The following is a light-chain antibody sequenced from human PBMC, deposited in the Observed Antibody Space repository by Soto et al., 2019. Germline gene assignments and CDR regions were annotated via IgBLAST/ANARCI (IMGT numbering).Light chain of an antibody. Sequence: ILLTQSPGTLSLSPGESAALSCRASQSVDNYLAWNQQRPGQAPRLLLYASSRRAPGIPDRFSGRGSGTDFPLPISRLAPEDVAIYYCQQFVNSPPFGQGTMMEIK. J-gene: IGKJ2*01. V-gene: IGKV3-20*01. CDR3: QQFVNSPP. CDR1: QSVDNY. CDR2: ASS.